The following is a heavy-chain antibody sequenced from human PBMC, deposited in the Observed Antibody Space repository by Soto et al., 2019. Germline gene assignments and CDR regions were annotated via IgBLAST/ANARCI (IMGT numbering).Heavy chain of an antibody. CDR2: IIPILGIA. CDR1: GGTFSSYT. D-gene: IGHD4-4*01. V-gene: IGHV1-69*02. J-gene: IGHJ4*02. CDR3: ARRYSNWDYFDY. Sequence: SVKVSCKASGGTFSSYTISWVRQAPGQGLEWMGRIIPILGIANYAQKFQGRVTITADKSTSTAYMELSSLRSEDTAMYYCARRYSNWDYFDYWGQGTLVTVS.